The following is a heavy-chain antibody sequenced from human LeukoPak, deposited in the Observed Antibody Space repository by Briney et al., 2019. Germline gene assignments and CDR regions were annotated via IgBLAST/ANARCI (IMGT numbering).Heavy chain of an antibody. CDR2: ISKNGRNT. CDR3: ARVDSGSACAS. V-gene: IGHV3-64*01. CDR1: GFTFSSYG. J-gene: IGHJ1*01. D-gene: IGHD6-19*01. Sequence: GGSLRLSCAASGFTFSSYGMNWVRQAPGKGLEFVSAISKNGRNTYYGNSMKGRFTTSRDISKNTLYLQMGSLRPEDMAVYYCARVDSGSACASWGQGILVTVSS.